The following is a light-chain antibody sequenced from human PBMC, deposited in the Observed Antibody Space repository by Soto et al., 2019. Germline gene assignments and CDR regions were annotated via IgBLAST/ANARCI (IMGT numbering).Light chain of an antibody. V-gene: IGKV1-5*01. CDR3: QQYCRSASA. Sequence: DIQMTQSPSTLSAAVGDRVTITCRASQSISYWLAWYQQKPGKAPKLLIYGASSLESGVSSMFSCSGYVTEYILTIDSLHPDDFATYYRQQYCRSASAFRQGNNLE. CDR2: GAS. CDR1: QSISYW. J-gene: IGKJ2*01.